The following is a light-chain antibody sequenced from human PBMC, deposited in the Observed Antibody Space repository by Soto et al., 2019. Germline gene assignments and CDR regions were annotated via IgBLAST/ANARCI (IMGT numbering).Light chain of an antibody. V-gene: IGLV2-23*02. J-gene: IGLJ2*01. Sequence: QSALTQPASVSGSPGQSITISCTGGSSDVGTYNLVSWYQHHPGKAPKLMISEVVKRPSGVSNRFSGSKSGNTASLTISGLQAEDEADYYCCSYAGSSMFVFGGGTKLTVL. CDR2: EVV. CDR1: SSDVGTYNL. CDR3: CSYAGSSMFV.